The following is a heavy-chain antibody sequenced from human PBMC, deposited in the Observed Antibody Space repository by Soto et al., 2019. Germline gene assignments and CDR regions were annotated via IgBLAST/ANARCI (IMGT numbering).Heavy chain of an antibody. CDR1: GGSISSSSYY. V-gene: IGHV4-39*07. CDR3: ARGLRYFDWLFYYYGMDV. Sequence: SETLSLTCTVSGGSISSSSYYWGWIRQPPGKGLEWIGSIFYSGSTYHNPSLKSRVTISVDTSKNQFSLKLSSVTAADTAVYYCARGLRYFDWLFYYYGMDVWGQGTTVTVSS. D-gene: IGHD3-9*01. CDR2: IFYSGST. J-gene: IGHJ6*02.